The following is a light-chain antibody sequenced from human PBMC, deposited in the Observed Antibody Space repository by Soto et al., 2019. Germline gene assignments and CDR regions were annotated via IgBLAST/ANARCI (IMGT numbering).Light chain of an antibody. CDR2: EVS. CDR1: SSDVGSYNR. V-gene: IGLV2-18*02. Sequence: QSALTQPPSVSGSPGQSVTLSCTGTSSDVGSYNRVSWFQQPPGTAPKLLIYEVSNRPSGVPDRISGSKSGNTASLTISGLQAEDEADYYCSSYTSSSTYVFGTGTKLTVL. J-gene: IGLJ1*01. CDR3: SSYTSSSTYV.